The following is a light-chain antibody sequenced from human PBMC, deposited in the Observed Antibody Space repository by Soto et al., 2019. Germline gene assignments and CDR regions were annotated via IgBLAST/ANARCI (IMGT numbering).Light chain of an antibody. V-gene: IGLV2-14*01. J-gene: IGLJ3*02. CDR1: SSDVGAYNY. Sequence: QSALTQPASVSGSPGQSITISCTGTSSDVGAYNYVSWFQQHPGKAPRLIIYDVSNRPSGVSNRFSGSKSGNTASLTISGLQAEDEADYYCSSYTTSTTGVFGGGTKLTVV. CDR2: DVS. CDR3: SSYTTSTTGV.